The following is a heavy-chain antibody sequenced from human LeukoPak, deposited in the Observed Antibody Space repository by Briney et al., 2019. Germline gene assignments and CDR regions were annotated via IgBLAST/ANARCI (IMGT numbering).Heavy chain of an antibody. V-gene: IGHV1-18*04. CDR1: GYTFTGYY. Sequence: ASVKVSCKASGYTFTGYYMHWVRQAPGQGLEWMGWISAYNGNTNYAQKLQGRVTMTTDTSTSTAYMELRSLRSDDTAVYYCARVSIAGNWFDPWGQGTLVTVSS. CDR3: ARVSIAGNWFDP. J-gene: IGHJ5*02. CDR2: ISAYNGNT. D-gene: IGHD6-13*01.